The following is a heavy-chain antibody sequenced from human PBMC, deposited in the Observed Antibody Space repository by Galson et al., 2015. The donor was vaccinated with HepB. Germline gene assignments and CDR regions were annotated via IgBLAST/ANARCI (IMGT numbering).Heavy chain of an antibody. Sequence: SVKVSCKASGYTFTSYGITWVRQAPGQGLEWMGWISTYNGNTNYAQRFEGRVTMTTDTSTNTAYMELRTLTTDDTAVYYCARDRDPFVVVAVAIGDFDYWGQGTLVTVSS. D-gene: IGHD2-2*01. CDR3: ARDRDPFVVVAVAIGDFDY. J-gene: IGHJ4*02. CDR2: ISTYNGNT. V-gene: IGHV1-18*01. CDR1: GYTFTSYG.